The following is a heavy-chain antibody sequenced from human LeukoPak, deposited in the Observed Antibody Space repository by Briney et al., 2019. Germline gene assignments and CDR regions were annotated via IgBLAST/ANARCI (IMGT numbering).Heavy chain of an antibody. CDR3: ARDLGHGSGPFDY. V-gene: IGHV3-11*04. D-gene: IGHD3-10*01. CDR2: ISFTGTTI. CDR1: GFTFSDYY. Sequence: GGSLRLSCAASGFTFSDYYMSWIRQAPGKGLEWVSYISFTGTTIYYADSVKGRFTISRDNAKNSLYLQMNSLRAEDTAVYYCARDLGHGSGPFDYWGQGTLVTVSS. J-gene: IGHJ4*02.